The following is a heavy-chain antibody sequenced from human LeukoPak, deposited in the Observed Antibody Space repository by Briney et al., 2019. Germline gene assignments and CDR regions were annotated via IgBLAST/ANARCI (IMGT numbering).Heavy chain of an antibody. V-gene: IGHV4-31*03. Sequence: PSETLSLTCTVSGGSISSGAYYWSWIRQHPGKGLEWIGYIYYSGSTNYNPSLKSRVTISVDTSKNQFSLKLSSVTAADTAVYYCARTVLLWFGELLGGWFDRWGQGTLVTVS. J-gene: IGHJ5*02. CDR2: IYYSGST. CDR3: ARTVLLWFGELLGGWFDR. CDR1: GGSISSGAYY. D-gene: IGHD3-10*01.